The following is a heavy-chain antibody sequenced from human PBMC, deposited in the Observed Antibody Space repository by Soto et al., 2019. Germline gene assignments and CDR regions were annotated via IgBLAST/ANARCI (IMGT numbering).Heavy chain of an antibody. Sequence: ASVKVSCKASGYTFTGYYMHWVRQAPGQGLEWMGWINPNSGGTNYAQKFQGWVTMTRDTSISTAYMELSRLRSDDTAVYYCARERSSAAGTPDYYYYYGMDVWGQGTTVTVS. D-gene: IGHD6-13*01. J-gene: IGHJ6*02. CDR2: INPNSGGT. CDR1: GYTFTGYY. V-gene: IGHV1-2*04. CDR3: ARERSSAAGTPDYYYYYGMDV.